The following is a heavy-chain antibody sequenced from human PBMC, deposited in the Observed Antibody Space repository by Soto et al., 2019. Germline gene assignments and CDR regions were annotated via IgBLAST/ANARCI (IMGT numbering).Heavy chain of an antibody. CDR3: AKDRGDIVVVPDGDYYYGMDV. D-gene: IGHD2-2*01. J-gene: IGHJ6*02. V-gene: IGHV3-23*01. Sequence: GGSLRLSCAASGFTFSSYAMSWVRQAPGKGLEWVSAISGSGGSTYYADSVKGRFTISRDNSKNTLYLQMNSLRAEDTAVYYCAKDRGDIVVVPDGDYYYGMDVWGQGTTVTVSS. CDR1: GFTFSSYA. CDR2: ISGSGGST.